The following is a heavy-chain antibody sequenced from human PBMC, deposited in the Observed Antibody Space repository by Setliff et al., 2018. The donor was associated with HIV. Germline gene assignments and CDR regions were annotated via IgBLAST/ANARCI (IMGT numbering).Heavy chain of an antibody. CDR1: GFTFGDYV. CDR2: IRSKPYGWTT. J-gene: IGHJ4*02. Sequence: GGSLRLSCSASGFTFGDYVLTRVRQAPGKGLEWVGLIRSKPYGWTTEYAASVKGRFTISRDDFEGVAYLQMDRLKSEDSAVYYCARTPGAWENYFDYWGQGTLVTVSS. CDR3: ARTPGAWENYFDY. V-gene: IGHV3-49*04. D-gene: IGHD1-26*01.